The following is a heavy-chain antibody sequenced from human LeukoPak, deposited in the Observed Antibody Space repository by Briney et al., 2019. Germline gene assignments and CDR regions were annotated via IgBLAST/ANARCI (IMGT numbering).Heavy chain of an antibody. CDR2: INHSGST. Sequence: SETLSLTCAVYGGSFSVYYWIWIRQPPGKGLEWIGEINHSGSTNYNPSLKSRVTISVDTSKNQFSLKLSSVTAADTAVYYCARGGYYKYFDYWGQGTLVTVSS. V-gene: IGHV4-34*01. D-gene: IGHD3-22*01. CDR1: GGSFSVYY. J-gene: IGHJ4*02. CDR3: ARGGYYKYFDY.